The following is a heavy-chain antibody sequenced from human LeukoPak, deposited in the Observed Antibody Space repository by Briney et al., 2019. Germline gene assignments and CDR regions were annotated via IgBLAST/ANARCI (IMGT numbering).Heavy chain of an antibody. J-gene: IGHJ6*04. V-gene: IGHV1-69*13. CDR1: RGTFSSYA. CDR2: IIPIFGTA. Sequence: AASVKVSCKASRGTFSSYAISWVRQAPGQGLEWMGGIIPIFGTANYAQKFQGRVTITADESTSTAYMELSSLRSEDTAVYYCARDSTGEDYYYYGMDVWGKGTTVTVSS. D-gene: IGHD3-10*01. CDR3: ARDSTGEDYYYYGMDV.